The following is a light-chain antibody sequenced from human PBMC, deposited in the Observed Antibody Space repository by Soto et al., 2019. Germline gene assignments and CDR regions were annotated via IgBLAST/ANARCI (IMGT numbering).Light chain of an antibody. Sequence: EIVLTQSPGTLSLSPGERATLSRRASQSVSNNLAWYQQRPGQAPRLLIYGASTRATGIPARFSGSGSGTEFTLTISSLQSEDFAVYYCQQYNDWPPWTFGQGTKVDIK. J-gene: IGKJ1*01. CDR3: QQYNDWPPWT. CDR1: QSVSNN. CDR2: GAS. V-gene: IGKV3-15*01.